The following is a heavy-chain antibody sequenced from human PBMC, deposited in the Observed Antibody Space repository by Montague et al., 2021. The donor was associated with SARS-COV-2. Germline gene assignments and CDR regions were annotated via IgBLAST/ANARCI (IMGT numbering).Heavy chain of an antibody. CDR3: ARGLPRLSETTMFVADAFDV. J-gene: IGHJ3*01. V-gene: IGHV4-34*01. CDR2: INQIGST. CDR1: GGSFNTYY. Sequence: SETLSLTCTVYGGSFNTYYWSWIRQPPGKGLEWIGEINQIGSTNYKPSLMSRVTISLDMSKNQFSLNLTSVTAADTSIYYCARGLPRLSETTMFVADAFDVWGQGTMVTVS. D-gene: IGHD2-21*01.